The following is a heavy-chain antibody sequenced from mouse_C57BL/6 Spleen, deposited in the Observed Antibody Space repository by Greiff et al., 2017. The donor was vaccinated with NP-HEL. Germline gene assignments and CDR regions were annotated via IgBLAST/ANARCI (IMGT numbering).Heavy chain of an antibody. J-gene: IGHJ4*01. CDR2: IHPNSGST. CDR1: GYTFTSYW. CDR3: AREGGLGGAMDY. D-gene: IGHD2-2*01. V-gene: IGHV1-64*01. Sequence: VQLQQSGAELVKPGASVKLSCKASGYTFTSYWMHWVKQRPGQGLEWIGMIHPNSGSTNYNEKFKSKATLTVDKSSSTAYMQLSSLTSEDSAVYYCAREGGLGGAMDYWGQGTSVTVSS.